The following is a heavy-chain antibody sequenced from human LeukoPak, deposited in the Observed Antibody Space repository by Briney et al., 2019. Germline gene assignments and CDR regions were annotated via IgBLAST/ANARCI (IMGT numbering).Heavy chain of an antibody. J-gene: IGHJ4*02. D-gene: IGHD3-3*01. CDR1: GGTFSSYA. V-gene: IGHV1-69*01. CDR2: IIPIFGTA. Sequence: ASVKVSCTASGGTFSSYAISWVRQAPGQGLEWMGGIIPIFGTANYAQKFQGRVTITADESTSTAYMELSSLRSEDTAVYYCARAEGRVYDFWSGYSVSPFDYWGQGTLVTVSS. CDR3: ARAEGRVYDFWSGYSVSPFDY.